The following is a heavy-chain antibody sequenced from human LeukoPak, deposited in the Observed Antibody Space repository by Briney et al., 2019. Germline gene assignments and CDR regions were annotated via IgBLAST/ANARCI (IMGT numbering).Heavy chain of an antibody. J-gene: IGHJ5*02. CDR3: ARGAVAGDNWFDP. CDR2: ISSSSSYI. Sequence: PGGSLRLSCAASGFTFSSYSMNWVRQAPGKGLEWVSSISSSSSYIYYADSVKGRFTISRDNAKKSLYLQMNSLRAEDTAVYYCARGAVAGDNWFDPWGQGTLVTGSS. D-gene: IGHD6-19*01. V-gene: IGHV3-21*01. CDR1: GFTFSSYS.